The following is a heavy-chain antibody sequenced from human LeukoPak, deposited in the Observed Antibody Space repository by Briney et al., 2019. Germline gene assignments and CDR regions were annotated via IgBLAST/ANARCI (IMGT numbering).Heavy chain of an antibody. J-gene: IGHJ4*02. CDR2: ISWNSGSI. V-gene: IGHV3-9*01. Sequence: PGRSLRLSCAASGFTFDDYAMHWVRQAPGKGLEWVSGISWNSGSIGYAGSVKGRFTISRDNAKNSLYLQMNSLRAEDTALYYCAKANTAMAPYFDYWGQGTLVTVSS. CDR1: GFTFDDYA. CDR3: AKANTAMAPYFDY. D-gene: IGHD5-18*01.